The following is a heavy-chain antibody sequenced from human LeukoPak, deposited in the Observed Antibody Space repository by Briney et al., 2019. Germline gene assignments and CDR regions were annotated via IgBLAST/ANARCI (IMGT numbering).Heavy chain of an antibody. CDR1: GGTFSNYA. CDR2: IIPIFGTA. V-gene: IGHV1-69*13. Sequence: ASVKVSCKAFGGTFSNYAISWVRQAPGQGLEWMGGIIPIFGTANYAQKFQGRVTITADESTSTAYMELSSLRSEDTAVYYCARDYLYYMDVWGKGTTVTISS. J-gene: IGHJ6*03. CDR3: ARDYLYYMDV.